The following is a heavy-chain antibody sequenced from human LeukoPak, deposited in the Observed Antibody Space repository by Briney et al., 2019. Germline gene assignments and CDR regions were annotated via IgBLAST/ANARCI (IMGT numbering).Heavy chain of an antibody. CDR3: ARGWEEEAFDI. Sequence: SQTLSLTCTVSGDSISSNNYYWSWIRQPAGKGLEWIGRIYTSGSTNYNPSLKSRVTISVDTSKNQFSLKLSSVTAADTAVYYCARGWEEEAFDIWGQGTMVTVSS. CDR2: IYTSGST. CDR1: GDSISSNNYY. J-gene: IGHJ3*02. D-gene: IGHD1-26*01. V-gene: IGHV4-61*02.